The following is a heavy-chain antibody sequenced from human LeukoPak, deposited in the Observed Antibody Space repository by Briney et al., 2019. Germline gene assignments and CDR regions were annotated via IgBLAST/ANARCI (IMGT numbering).Heavy chain of an antibody. V-gene: IGHV4-34*01. CDR1: GGSFSGHY. CDR2: INHSGST. Sequence: SETLSLTCVVYGGSFSGHYWSWIRQSPGKGLEWIGEINHSGSTNYNPSLKSRVTISVDTSKNQFSLKLSSVTAADTAVYYCARGGCSSTSCYADDAFDIWGQGTMVTVSS. J-gene: IGHJ3*02. CDR3: ARGGCSSTSCYADDAFDI. D-gene: IGHD2-2*01.